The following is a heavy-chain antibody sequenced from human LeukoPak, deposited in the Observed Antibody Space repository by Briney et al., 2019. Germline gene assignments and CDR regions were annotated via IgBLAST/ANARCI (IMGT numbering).Heavy chain of an antibody. D-gene: IGHD3-10*01. Sequence: SETLSLTCTVSGGSIYIANHYWGWIRQPPGKGLEWLGNIFFSGSTYYSPSVKSRVSISLDMSRNQCSWRLSSVTAAHTTVYHCAKSNGYGLVDIWGQGTMVTVSS. V-gene: IGHV4-39*01. CDR1: GGSIYIANHY. J-gene: IGHJ3*02. CDR3: AKSNGYGLVDI. CDR2: IFFSGST.